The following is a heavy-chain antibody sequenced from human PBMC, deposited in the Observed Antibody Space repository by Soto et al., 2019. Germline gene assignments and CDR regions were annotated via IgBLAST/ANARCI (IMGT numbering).Heavy chain of an antibody. J-gene: IGHJ4*02. Sequence: KASETLSLTCTVSGGSINSNTYSWAWIRQPPEKGLEWIGTIYYSGSTYYNPSLKSRVTISVDTSKNEFSLKLSSVTAADTAVFYCARRGLGNFFDYWGQGALVTVSS. V-gene: IGHV4-39*01. CDR1: GGSINSNTYS. CDR3: ARRGLGNFFDY. D-gene: IGHD6-19*01. CDR2: IYYSGST.